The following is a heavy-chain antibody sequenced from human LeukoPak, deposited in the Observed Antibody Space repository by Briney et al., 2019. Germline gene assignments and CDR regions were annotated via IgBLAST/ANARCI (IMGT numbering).Heavy chain of an antibody. CDR2: IRQDGREK. D-gene: IGHD6-19*01. V-gene: IGHV3-7*03. Sequence: HPGGSLGHSCAASPGITFSDYWMNWVRQAPGKGLEWVAIIRQDGREKLYLDSVKGRFTISRDNAKSSVYLQINSLRAEDTAVYYCVGGIGWQPDYWGQGTLVTVSS. CDR3: VGGIGWQPDY. CDR1: PGITFSDYW. J-gene: IGHJ4*02.